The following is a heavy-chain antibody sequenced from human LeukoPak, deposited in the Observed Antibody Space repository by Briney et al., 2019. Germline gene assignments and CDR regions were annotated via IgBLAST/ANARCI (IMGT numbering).Heavy chain of an antibody. V-gene: IGHV5-10-1*01. CDR1: GYSFPSYW. D-gene: IGHD3-22*01. CDR2: IDPSDSYT. CDR3: ARRRYYDSSGSSRPSYYFDY. J-gene: IGHJ4*02. Sequence: GESLRISCQGSGYSFPSYWISWVRQMPGKGLEWMGRIDPSDSYTSYSPSFQGHVSISADKSFSIAYLEWSSVKASDTAMYYCARRRYYDSSGSSRPSYYFDYWGQGTLVTVSS.